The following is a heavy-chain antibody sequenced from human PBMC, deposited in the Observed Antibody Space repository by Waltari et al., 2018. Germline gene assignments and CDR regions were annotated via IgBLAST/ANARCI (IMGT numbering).Heavy chain of an antibody. D-gene: IGHD6-19*01. CDR2: SMPSFGQA. CDR1: GGTFSSYA. Sequence: QVQLVQSGAEVKKPGSSVKVSCKASGGTFSSYAISWVRRAPGQGLEWMGGSMPSFGQANYAQNVQGRVTVTTYESTSTAYMELSSLSSEDTAVYYCASPIAVAGHNWFDPWGQGTLVTVSS. J-gene: IGHJ5*02. CDR3: ASPIAVAGHNWFDP. V-gene: IGHV1-69*05.